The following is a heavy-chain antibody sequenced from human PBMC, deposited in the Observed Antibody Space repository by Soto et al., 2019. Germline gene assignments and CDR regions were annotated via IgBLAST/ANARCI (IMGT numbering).Heavy chain of an antibody. CDR2: IYWDDDK. D-gene: IGHD4-17*01. J-gene: IGHJ3*02. V-gene: IGHV2-5*02. CDR3: AHRSDYGVNGPSGAFDI. Sequence: QITLKESGPTLVKPTQTLTLTCTFSGFSLSTSGVGVGWIRQPPGKALEWLALIYWDDDKRYSPSLKSRLTLTKNTSKNPVVLTVTNMDPVDTATYYCAHRSDYGVNGPSGAFDIWGQGTMVTVSS. CDR1: GFSLSTSGVG.